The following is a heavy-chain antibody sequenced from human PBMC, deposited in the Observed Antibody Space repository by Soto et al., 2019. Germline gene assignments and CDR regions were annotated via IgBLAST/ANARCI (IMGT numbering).Heavy chain of an antibody. D-gene: IGHD5-18*01. V-gene: IGHV4-61*01. CDR2: IYYSGNT. J-gene: IGHJ4*02. Sequence: QVQLQESGPGLVKPSETLSLTCTVSGDSVSSGSYYWSWIRQPPGKGLQWISYIYYSGNTNDNPSLKSRVTISVDTSKNQFSLKLSSVTTADTAVYCCARGGGVTATFDYWGQGTLVTVSS. CDR1: GDSVSSGSYY. CDR3: ARGGGVTATFDY.